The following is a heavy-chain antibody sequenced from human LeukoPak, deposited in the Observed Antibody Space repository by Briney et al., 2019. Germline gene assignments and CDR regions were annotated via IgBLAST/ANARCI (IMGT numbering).Heavy chain of an antibody. CDR2: INTSGDRT. CDR1: GYTFPSHY. D-gene: IGHD2-8*01. Sequence: GASVKVSCKTSGYTFPSHYMHWVRQDPGQGLEWMGAINTSGDRTNYAQNFQGRVTMTRDTSTSTLYMELSGLRSEDTAVYYCVREKVMAGKTFDFWGQGTLITVSS. V-gene: IGHV1-46*01. J-gene: IGHJ4*02. CDR3: VREKVMAGKTFDF.